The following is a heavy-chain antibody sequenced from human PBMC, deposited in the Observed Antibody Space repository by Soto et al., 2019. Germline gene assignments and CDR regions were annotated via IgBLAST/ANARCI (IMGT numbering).Heavy chain of an antibody. V-gene: IGHV7-4-1*02. Sequence: GASVKVSCKASGYTFNSYAMNWVRQAPGQGLEWMGWINTNTGNPTYAQGFTGRFVFSLDTSVSTVYLQMNSLRVEDMGVYYCLRDPWDYWGRGTLVTVSS. CDR2: INTNTGNP. CDR1: GYTFNSYA. CDR3: LRDPWDY. J-gene: IGHJ4*02.